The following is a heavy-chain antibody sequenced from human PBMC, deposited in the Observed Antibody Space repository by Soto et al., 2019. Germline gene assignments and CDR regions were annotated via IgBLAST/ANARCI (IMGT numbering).Heavy chain of an antibody. J-gene: IGHJ6*02. D-gene: IGHD1-26*01. CDR2: IWYDGSNK. V-gene: IGHV3-33*01. CDR1: GFTFSSYG. CDR3: ARGPIVGAAYYYYGMDV. Sequence: QVQLVESGGGVVQPGRSLRLSCAASGFTFSSYGMHWVRQAPGKGLEWVAVIWYDGSNKYYADSVKGRFTISRDNXXXXXXLXXXXXRAEDTAVYYCARGPIVGAAYYYYGMDVWGQGTTVTVSS.